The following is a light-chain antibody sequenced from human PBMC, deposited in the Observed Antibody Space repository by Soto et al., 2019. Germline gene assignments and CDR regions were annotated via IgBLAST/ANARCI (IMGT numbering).Light chain of an antibody. CDR1: QGISSY. CDR2: AAS. V-gene: IGKV1-8*01. J-gene: IGKJ1*01. Sequence: AILMTQSASSLSASTGDRVTITCGASQGISSYLAWYQQKPGKAPKLLIYAASTLQSGVPSRFSGSGSGTDFTLTISCLQSEDFATYYCQQYYSYPRTFGQGTKVDIK. CDR3: QQYYSYPRT.